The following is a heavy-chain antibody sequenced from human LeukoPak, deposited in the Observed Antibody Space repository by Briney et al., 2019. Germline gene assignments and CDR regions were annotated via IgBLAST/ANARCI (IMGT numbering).Heavy chain of an antibody. CDR1: GYTFTSYY. CDR3: ARDGGDGYKANWFDT. J-gene: IGHJ5*02. Sequence: ASVKVSCKASGYTFTSYYMHWVRQAPGQGLEWMGIINPSRGSTSQAQTFQGRVTMTRDMSTSTDSMELSSLRSEATAVYYCARDGGDGYKANWFDTWGQGTLVTVSS. V-gene: IGHV1-46*01. CDR2: INPSRGST. D-gene: IGHD5-24*01.